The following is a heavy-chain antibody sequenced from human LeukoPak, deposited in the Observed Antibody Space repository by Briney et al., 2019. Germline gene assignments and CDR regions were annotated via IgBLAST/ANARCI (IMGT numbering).Heavy chain of an antibody. D-gene: IGHD1-1*01. V-gene: IGHV1-69*13. Sequence: SVKVSCKTSGGTFSSYAITWVRQAPGQGLEWMGGIIPIFGTAKYAQKFQGRVTITADESTSTAYMELSSLRSEDTAVYYCARDIPLRLENWFGPWGQGTLVTVSS. CDR3: ARDIPLRLENWFGP. CDR1: GGTFSSYA. J-gene: IGHJ5*02. CDR2: IIPIFGTA.